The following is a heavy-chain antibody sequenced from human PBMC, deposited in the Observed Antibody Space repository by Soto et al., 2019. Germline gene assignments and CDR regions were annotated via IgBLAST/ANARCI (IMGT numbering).Heavy chain of an antibody. D-gene: IGHD2-2*01. CDR3: ARVVGYCSSTSCLSNWFDP. Sequence: SATLSLTXTVSGGSISSYYWSWIRQPPGKGLEWIGYIYYSGSTNYNPSLKSRVTISVDTSKNQFSLKLSSVTAADTAVYYCARVVGYCSSTSCLSNWFDPWGQGTLVTVSS. CDR2: IYYSGST. V-gene: IGHV4-59*01. J-gene: IGHJ5*02. CDR1: GGSISSYY.